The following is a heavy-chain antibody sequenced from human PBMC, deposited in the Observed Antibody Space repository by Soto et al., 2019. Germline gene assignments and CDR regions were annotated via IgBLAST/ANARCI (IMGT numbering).Heavy chain of an antibody. CDR3: ARGPSVYSGYDYWFDP. CDR2: ISSSSSTI. J-gene: IGHJ5*02. V-gene: IGHV3-48*01. D-gene: IGHD5-12*01. CDR1: GFTFSSYS. Sequence: EVQLVESGGGLVQPGGSLRLSCAASGFTFSSYSMNWVRQAPGKGLEWVSYISSSSSTIYYADSVKGRFTISRDNAKSSLYLQMNSLRAEDTAVYYCARGPSVYSGYDYWFDPWGQGTLVTVSS.